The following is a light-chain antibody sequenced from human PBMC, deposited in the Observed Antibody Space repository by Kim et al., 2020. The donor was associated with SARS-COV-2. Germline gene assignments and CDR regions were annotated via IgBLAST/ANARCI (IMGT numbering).Light chain of an antibody. CDR1: QNVGRDY. J-gene: IGKJ5*01. CDR3: HQYAYSPLT. V-gene: IGKV3-20*01. Sequence: SPGEGASRSCRASQNVGRDYLAWFQQKPGQAPRLLMYGASTRATGIPDKFRGSGSGTDFTLTISRLEPDDFAVYYCHQYAYSPLTFGQGTRLEIK. CDR2: GAS.